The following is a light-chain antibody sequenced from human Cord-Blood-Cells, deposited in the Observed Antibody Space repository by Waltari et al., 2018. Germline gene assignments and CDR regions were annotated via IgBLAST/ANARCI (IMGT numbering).Light chain of an antibody. CDR3: SSYTSSSTVV. J-gene: IGLJ2*01. CDR2: EVS. V-gene: IGLV2-14*01. CDR1: SRDVGGYNY. Sequence: QSALTQPASVSGSPGQSITIPCTGTSRDVGGYNYVPWYQQHPGKAPKPMIYEVSNRPSGFSNRFSGSKSGNTASLTISGLQAEDEADYYCSSYTSSSTVVFGGGTKLTVL.